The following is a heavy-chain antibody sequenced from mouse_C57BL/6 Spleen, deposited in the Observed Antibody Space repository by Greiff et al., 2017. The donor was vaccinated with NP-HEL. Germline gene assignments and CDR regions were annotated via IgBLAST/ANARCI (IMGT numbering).Heavy chain of an antibody. Sequence: QVHVKQPGAELVRPGSSVKLSCKASGYTFTSYWMHWVKQRPIQGLEWIGNIDPSDSETHYNQKFKDKATLTVDKSSSTAYMQLSSLTSEDSAVYYGARSYYDGYYDYWGKGTTLTVSS. CDR3: ARSYYDGYYDY. V-gene: IGHV1-52*01. D-gene: IGHD2-3*01. J-gene: IGHJ2*01. CDR1: GYTFTSYW. CDR2: IDPSDSET.